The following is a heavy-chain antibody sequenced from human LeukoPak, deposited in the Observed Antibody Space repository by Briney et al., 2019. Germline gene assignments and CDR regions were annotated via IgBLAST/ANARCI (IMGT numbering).Heavy chain of an antibody. Sequence: SETLSLTCTVSGGSISSYYWSWIRQPPGKGLEWIGYIFYSGTTNYNPSLKSRVTISADTSKNQFSLKLNSLTTADTAVYYCTRGAGWLIDYWGQGILVTVSS. CDR2: IFYSGTT. J-gene: IGHJ4*02. CDR1: GGSISSYY. D-gene: IGHD3-16*01. CDR3: TRGAGWLIDY. V-gene: IGHV4-59*01.